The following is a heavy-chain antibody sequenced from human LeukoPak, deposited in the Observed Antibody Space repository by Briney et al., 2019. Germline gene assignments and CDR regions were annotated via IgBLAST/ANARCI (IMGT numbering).Heavy chain of an antibody. J-gene: IGHJ4*02. CDR3: AKKASGVAAAGPYYFDY. D-gene: IGHD6-13*01. CDR1: GFTFSSYG. CDR2: ISGSGGST. V-gene: IGHV3-23*01. Sequence: PGGSLRLSCAASGFTFSSYGLSWVRQAPGKGLEWVSAISGSGGSTYYADSVKGRFTISRDNSENTLYLQMNSLRAEDTAVYYCAKKASGVAAAGPYYFDYWGQGTLVTVSS.